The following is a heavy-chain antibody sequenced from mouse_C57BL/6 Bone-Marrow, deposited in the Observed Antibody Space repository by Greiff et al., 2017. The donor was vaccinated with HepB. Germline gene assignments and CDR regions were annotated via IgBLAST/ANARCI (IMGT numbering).Heavy chain of an antibody. CDR1: GYTFTSYG. V-gene: IGHV1-81*01. Sequence: VQLQQSGAELARPGASVKLSCKASGYTFTSYGISWVKQRTGQGLEWIGEIYPRSGNTYYNEKFKGKATLTADKSSSTAYMELRSLTSEDSAVYFCARSLYYYGSSFAYWGQGTLVTVSA. CDR3: ARSLYYYGSSFAY. CDR2: IYPRSGNT. J-gene: IGHJ3*01. D-gene: IGHD1-1*01.